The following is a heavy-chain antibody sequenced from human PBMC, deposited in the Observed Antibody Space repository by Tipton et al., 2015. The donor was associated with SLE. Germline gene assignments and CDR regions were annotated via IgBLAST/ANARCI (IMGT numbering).Heavy chain of an antibody. J-gene: IGHJ3*02. Sequence: SLRLSCTASGLTVSDNYMTWVRQAPGKGLEWVSFLYSGGYTSHADSVKGRFTMSRDNAKNTLYLQMNSLRAEDTAVYYCAREWELGWDAFDIWGQGTMVRVSS. CDR3: AREWELGWDAFDI. V-gene: IGHV3-66*01. CDR2: LYSGGYT. D-gene: IGHD7-27*01. CDR1: GLTVSDNY.